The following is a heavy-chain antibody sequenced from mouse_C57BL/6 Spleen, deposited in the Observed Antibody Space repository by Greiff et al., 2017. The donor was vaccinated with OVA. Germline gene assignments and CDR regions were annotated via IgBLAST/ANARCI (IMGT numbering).Heavy chain of an antibody. V-gene: IGHV6-3*01. CDR2: IRLKSDNYAT. D-gene: IGHD2-3*01. CDR3: TGGMAFDY. Sequence: EVKLMESGGGLVQPGGSMKLSCVASGFTFSNYWMNWVRQSPEKGLEWVAQIRLKSDNYATHYAESVKGRFTISRDDSKSSVYLQMNNLRAEDTGIYYCTGGMAFDYWGQGTTLTVSS. J-gene: IGHJ2*01. CDR1: GFTFSNYW.